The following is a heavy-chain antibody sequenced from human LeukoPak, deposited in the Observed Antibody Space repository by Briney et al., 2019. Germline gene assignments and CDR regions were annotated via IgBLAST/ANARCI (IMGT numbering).Heavy chain of an antibody. CDR2: ISAYNGNT. CDR3: ARSTSTTVVTGNWFDP. D-gene: IGHD4-23*01. CDR1: GYTFTSYG. V-gene: IGHV1-18*01. Sequence: ASVKVSCKASGYTFTSYGISWVRQAPGQGLEWMGWISAYNGNTNYAQKLQGRVTMTTDTSTSTAYMELRSLRSDDTAVYYCARSTSTTVVTGNWFDPWGQGTLVTVSS. J-gene: IGHJ5*02.